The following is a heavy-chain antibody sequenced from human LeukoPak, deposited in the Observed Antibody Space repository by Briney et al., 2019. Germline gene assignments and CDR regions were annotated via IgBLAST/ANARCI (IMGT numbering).Heavy chain of an antibody. Sequence: GGSLRLSCSTTGFTIWRSYMSWFRQAPGKGLEWVAFIRYDGSNKYYADSVKGRFTISRDNSKNTLYLQMNSLRAEDTAVYYCVRIGEFDYWGQGTLVTVSS. D-gene: IGHD3-3*01. CDR3: VRIGEFDY. V-gene: IGHV3-30*02. J-gene: IGHJ4*02. CDR2: IRYDGSNK. CDR1: GFTIWRSY.